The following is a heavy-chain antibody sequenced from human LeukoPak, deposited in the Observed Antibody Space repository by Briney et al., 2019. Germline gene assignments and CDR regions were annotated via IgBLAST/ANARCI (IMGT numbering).Heavy chain of an antibody. Sequence: GASVKVSCKASGYTFTSYAMNWVRQAPGQGLEWMGWINTNTGNPTYAQGFTGRFFFSLDTSVSTTYLQISSLKAEDTAVYYCATVGLLRLGELSSACENWGQGTLVTVSS. CDR1: GYTFTSYA. CDR2: INTNTGNP. CDR3: ATVGLLRLGELSSACEN. J-gene: IGHJ4*02. V-gene: IGHV7-4-1*02. D-gene: IGHD3-16*02.